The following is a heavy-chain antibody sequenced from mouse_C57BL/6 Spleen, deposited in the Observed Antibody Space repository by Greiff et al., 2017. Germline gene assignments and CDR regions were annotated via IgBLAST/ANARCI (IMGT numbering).Heavy chain of an antibody. V-gene: IGHV1-53*01. D-gene: IGHD2-5*01. CDR2: INPSNGGT. Sequence: QVQLQQPGPELVKPGASVKLSCKASGYTFTSYWMHWVKQRPGQGLEWIGNINPSNGGTNSNEKFKSKATLTVDKCSSTAYMQLSSLTSEDSAAYYCAHGESNEDYYAMDYWGQGTSVTVSS. CDR3: AHGESNEDYYAMDY. CDR1: GYTFTSYW. J-gene: IGHJ4*01.